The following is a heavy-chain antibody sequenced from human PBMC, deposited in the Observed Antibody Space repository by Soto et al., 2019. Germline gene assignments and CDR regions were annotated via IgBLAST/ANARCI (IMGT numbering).Heavy chain of an antibody. Sequence: PGGSLRLSCAASGFTFSSYWMHWVRQAPGKGLVWVSRINSDGSSTNYADSVKGRFTISRDNAKNTLYLQMNSLRAEDTAVYYCARVYGDPSWYFDYWGQGTLVTVSS. V-gene: IGHV3-74*01. CDR1: GFTFSSYW. CDR3: ARVYGDPSWYFDY. D-gene: IGHD4-17*01. CDR2: INSDGSST. J-gene: IGHJ4*02.